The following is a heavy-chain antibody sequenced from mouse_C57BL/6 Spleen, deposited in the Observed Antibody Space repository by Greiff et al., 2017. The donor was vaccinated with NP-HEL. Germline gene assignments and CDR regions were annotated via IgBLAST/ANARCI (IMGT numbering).Heavy chain of an antibody. D-gene: IGHD1-1*01. CDR2: IDPEDGDT. Sequence: VQLQQSGAELVRPGASVKLSCTASGFNIKDYYMHWVKQRPEQGLEWIGRIDPEDGDTAYAPKFQGQATMTAETSSNTAYRQLSSLTSEDTAVYYCTTPNYYGSSCGYWGQGTTLTVSS. CDR3: TTPNYYGSSCGY. CDR1: GFNIKDYY. V-gene: IGHV14-1*01. J-gene: IGHJ2*01.